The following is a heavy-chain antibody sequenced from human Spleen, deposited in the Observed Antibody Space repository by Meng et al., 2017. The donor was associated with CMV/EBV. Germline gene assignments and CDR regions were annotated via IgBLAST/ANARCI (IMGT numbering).Heavy chain of an antibody. CDR2: LHHSGTT. CDR3: ARNGHYSLDS. CDR1: GGSFSIDYW. V-gene: IGHV4-4*02. Sequence: LTCAVSGGSFSIDYWWSWVRQTPGKGLQWLGELHHSGTTTYNPSLNSRVTFSLDKSKNEFSLKLTSMTVADTAVYYCARNGHYSLDSWSQGTLVTVSS. D-gene: IGHD3-22*01. J-gene: IGHJ4*02.